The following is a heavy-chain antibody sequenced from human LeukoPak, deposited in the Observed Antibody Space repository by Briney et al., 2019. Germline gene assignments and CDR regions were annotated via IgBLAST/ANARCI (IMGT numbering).Heavy chain of an antibody. CDR3: AKDQTYDSSGYYSGFDY. CDR2: ISWNSGSI. CDR1: GFTFDDYA. V-gene: IGHV3-9*01. Sequence: PGWSLRLSCAASGFTFDDYAMHWVRQAPGKGLEWVSGISWNSGSIGYADSVKGRFTISRDNAKNSLYLQMNSLRAEDTALYYCAKDQTYDSSGYYSGFDYWGQGTLVTVSS. D-gene: IGHD3-22*01. J-gene: IGHJ4*02.